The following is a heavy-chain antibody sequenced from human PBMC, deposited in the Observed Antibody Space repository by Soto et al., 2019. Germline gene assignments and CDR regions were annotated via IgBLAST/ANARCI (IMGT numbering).Heavy chain of an antibody. D-gene: IGHD5-18*01. CDR3: ARDLAETAMEPYQYLGMDV. Sequence: SEKLPLTCTVSGGSIRSGGYYGCWIRQHPGKGLEWIGYIYYSGSTYYNPSLKSRVTISVDTSKNQFSLKLSSVTAADTAVYYCARDLAETAMEPYQYLGMDVWGQGTTV. CDR2: IYYSGST. J-gene: IGHJ6*01. CDR1: GGSIRSGGYY. V-gene: IGHV4-31*03.